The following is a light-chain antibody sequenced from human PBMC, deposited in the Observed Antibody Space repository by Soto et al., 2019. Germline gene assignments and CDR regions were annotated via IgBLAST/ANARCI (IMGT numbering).Light chain of an antibody. Sequence: QSALTQPASVSGSPGQSITLSCTGTSSDVCSYNYGSWYQQHTGQAPKLMIYDVNNRPSGVSNRCSGSKSGNTASLTISWLQADEEADDYCSAYTSFTTVVFGGGTKLTVL. CDR2: DVN. CDR1: SSDVCSYNY. CDR3: SAYTSFTTVV. V-gene: IGLV2-14*01. J-gene: IGLJ3*02.